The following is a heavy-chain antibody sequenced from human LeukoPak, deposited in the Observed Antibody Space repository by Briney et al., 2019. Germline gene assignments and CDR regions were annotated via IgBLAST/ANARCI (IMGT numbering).Heavy chain of an antibody. CDR2: ISAYNGNT. J-gene: IGHJ5*02. CDR1: GYTFTSYG. V-gene: IGHV1-18*01. Sequence: ASVKVSCKASGYTFTSYGISWVRQAPGQGLEWMGWISAYNGNTNYAQKLQGRVNMTTDQSTSTAYMELRSLRSDDTAVYYCARDRDDFWSGYYRRGTWFDPWGQGTLVTVSS. CDR3: ARDRDDFWSGYYRRGTWFDP. D-gene: IGHD3-3*01.